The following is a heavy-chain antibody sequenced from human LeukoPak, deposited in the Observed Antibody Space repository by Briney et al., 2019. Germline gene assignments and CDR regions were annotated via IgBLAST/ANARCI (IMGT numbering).Heavy chain of an antibody. CDR3: ARDRYYYDSSGYCFDY. D-gene: IGHD3-22*01. J-gene: IGHJ4*02. Sequence: PGGSLRLSCAAAGFTFTSYSMNWVRQAPGRGLEWVSSISGDSIYIYYADSVRGRFTISRDNSKNTLYLQMNSLRAEDTAVYYCARDRYYYDSSGYCFDYWGQGTLVTVSS. V-gene: IGHV3-21*01. CDR1: GFTFTSYS. CDR2: ISGDSIYI.